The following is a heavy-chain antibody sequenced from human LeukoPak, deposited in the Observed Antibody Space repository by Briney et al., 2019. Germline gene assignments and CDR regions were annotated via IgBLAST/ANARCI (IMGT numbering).Heavy chain of an antibody. Sequence: GGSLRLSCAASGFTFSSYSMNWVRQAPGKGPEWVSGIGPSGDKTYYADSVKGRFTISRDNSENTVYLQMNSLRVEDTALYYCAKDIDWLAFEDWGQGTLVTVSS. V-gene: IGHV3-23*01. CDR2: IGPSGDKT. J-gene: IGHJ4*02. CDR1: GFTFSSYS. D-gene: IGHD6-19*01. CDR3: AKDIDWLAFED.